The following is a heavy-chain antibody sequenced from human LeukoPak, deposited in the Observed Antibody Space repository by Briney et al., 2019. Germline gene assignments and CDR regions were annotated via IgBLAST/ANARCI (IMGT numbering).Heavy chain of an antibody. CDR3: ARGGCSGGSCYYRGGFDP. V-gene: IGHV4-31*03. J-gene: IGHJ5*02. CDR2: IYYSGST. Sequence: SETLSPTCTVSGGSISSGGYYWSWIRQHPGKGLEWIGYIYYSGSTYYNPSLKSRVTISVDTSKNQFSLKLSSVTAADTAVYYCARGGCSGGSCYYRGGFDPWGQGTLVTVSS. CDR1: GGSISSGGYY. D-gene: IGHD2-15*01.